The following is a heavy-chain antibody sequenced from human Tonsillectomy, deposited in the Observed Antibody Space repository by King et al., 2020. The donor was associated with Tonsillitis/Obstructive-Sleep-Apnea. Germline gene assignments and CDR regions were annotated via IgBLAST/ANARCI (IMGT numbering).Heavy chain of an antibody. Sequence: QLQESGPGLVKPSETLSLTCTVSDGSISSSSYYWGWIRQPPGKGLEWIGSIYYSGSTYYNPSLKSRVTISVDTSKNQFSLKLSSVTAADTAVYYCARHLAAGGYDFSGFDYWGQGTLVTVSS. V-gene: IGHV4-39*01. CDR3: ARHLAAGGYDFSGFDY. CDR2: IYYSGST. CDR1: DGSISSSSYY. J-gene: IGHJ4*02. D-gene: IGHD3-3*01.